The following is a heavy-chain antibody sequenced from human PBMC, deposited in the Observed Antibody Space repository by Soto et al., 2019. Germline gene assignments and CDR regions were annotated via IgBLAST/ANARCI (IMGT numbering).Heavy chain of an antibody. CDR1: GFTFSSYA. CDR2: ISGSGGST. D-gene: IGHD1-1*01. V-gene: IGHV3-23*01. Sequence: GGSLRLSCAASGFTFSSYAMSWVRQAPGKGLEWVSAISGSGGSTYYADSVKGRFTISRDNSKNTLYLQMNSLRAEDTAVYYCAKDVIYRHTTGTTGHFDYWGQGTLVTVSS. CDR3: AKDVIYRHTTGTTGHFDY. J-gene: IGHJ4*02.